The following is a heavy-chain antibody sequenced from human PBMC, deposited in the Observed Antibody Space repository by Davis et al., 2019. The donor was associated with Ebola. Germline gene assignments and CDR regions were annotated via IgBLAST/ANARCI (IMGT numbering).Heavy chain of an antibody. J-gene: IGHJ4*02. CDR3: SCTWSSFDY. CDR2: IRSKANSYAT. V-gene: IGHV3-73*01. CDR1: GITFSGSA. D-gene: IGHD3-10*01. Sequence: GGSLRLSCAASGITFSGSAMHWVRQVSGKGLEWVGRIRSKANSYATAYAASVKGRFTISRDDSKNTAYLQMNSLKTEDTAVYYCSCTWSSFDYWGQGTLVTVSS.